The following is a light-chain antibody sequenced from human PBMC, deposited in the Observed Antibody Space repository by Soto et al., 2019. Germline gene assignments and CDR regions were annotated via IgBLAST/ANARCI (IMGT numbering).Light chain of an antibody. V-gene: IGKV1-39*01. J-gene: IGKJ4*01. CDR1: QSISSY. CDR3: QQSYSLPLT. CDR2: AAS. Sequence: DIQMTQSPSSLSASVGDRVTITCRASQSISSYLNWYQQKPGKAPKLLIYAASSLQSGVPSRFSGSGSGTDFTLTNSSLQPEDFATYYCQQSYSLPLTFGGGTKVEIK.